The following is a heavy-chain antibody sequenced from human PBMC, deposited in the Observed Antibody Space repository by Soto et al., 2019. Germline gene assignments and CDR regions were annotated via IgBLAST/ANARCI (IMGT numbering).Heavy chain of an antibody. CDR1: GFTVSSNY. V-gene: IGHV3-53*01. D-gene: IGHD3-10*01. J-gene: IGHJ6*02. CDR3: ARGPPSGPYYYYYGMDV. Sequence: GGSLRLSCAASGFTVSSNYMSWVRQAPGKGLEWVSVIYSGGSTYYADSVKGRFTISRDNSKNTLYLQMNSLRAEVTAVYYCARGPPSGPYYYYYGMDVWGQGTTVTVSS. CDR2: IYSGGST.